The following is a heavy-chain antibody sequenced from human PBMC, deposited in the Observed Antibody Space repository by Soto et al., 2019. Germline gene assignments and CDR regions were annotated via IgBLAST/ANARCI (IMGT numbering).Heavy chain of an antibody. CDR3: ARGHSGQTYTIFGVVIDPYYYYGMDV. J-gene: IGHJ6*02. V-gene: IGHV1-8*01. CDR1: GYTFTSYD. D-gene: IGHD3-3*01. CDR2: MNPNSGNT. Sequence: ASVKVSCKASGYTFTSYDINWVRQATGQGREWMGWMNPNSGNTGYAQKFQGRVTMTRNTSISTAYMELSSLRSEDTAVYYCARGHSGQTYTIFGVVIDPYYYYGMDVWGQGTTVTVSS.